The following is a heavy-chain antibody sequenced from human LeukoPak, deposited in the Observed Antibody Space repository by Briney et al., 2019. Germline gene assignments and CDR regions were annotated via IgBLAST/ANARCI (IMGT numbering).Heavy chain of an antibody. V-gene: IGHV3-11*06. CDR2: ISSSSSYT. Sequence: PGGSLRLSCAASGFTFSDYYMSWIRQAPGKGLEWVSYISSSSSYTNYADSVKGRFTISRDNAKNSLYLQMNSLRAEDTALYYCARDRAASYVDYWGQGTLVTVSS. CDR1: GFTFSDYY. J-gene: IGHJ4*02. D-gene: IGHD2-15*01. CDR3: ARDRAASYVDY.